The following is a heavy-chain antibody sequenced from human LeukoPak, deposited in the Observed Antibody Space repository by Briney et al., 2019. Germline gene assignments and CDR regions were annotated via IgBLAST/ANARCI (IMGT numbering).Heavy chain of an antibody. Sequence: SETLSLTCAVSGYSISSGYYWGWIRQPPGKGLECIGTIYHNGNTYYNPSLKSRVTISVDTSKNQCSLKLSSVTAADTAVYYCARVRYNYGDSDYWGQGTLVTVSS. CDR3: ARVRYNYGDSDY. CDR2: IYHNGNT. CDR1: GYSISSGYY. V-gene: IGHV4-38-2*01. D-gene: IGHD5-18*01. J-gene: IGHJ4*02.